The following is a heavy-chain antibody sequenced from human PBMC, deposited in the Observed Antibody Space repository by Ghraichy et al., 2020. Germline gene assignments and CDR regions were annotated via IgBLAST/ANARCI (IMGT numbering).Heavy chain of an antibody. V-gene: IGHV3-15*01. J-gene: IGHJ6*02. CDR2: IKSKTDGGTT. CDR1: GFTLTNAW. CDR3: TTDSLKRRDGRGIAGISIRPDYFYYYGMDV. D-gene: IGHD1-20*01. Sequence: LSLTCAASGFTLTNAWMSWVRQAPGKGLEWVGRIKSKTDGGTTDYAAPVKGRFIISRDDSDNTLYLQMNSLKTEDTAVYYCTTDSLKRRDGRGIAGISIRPDYFYYYGMDVWGQGTTVTVSS.